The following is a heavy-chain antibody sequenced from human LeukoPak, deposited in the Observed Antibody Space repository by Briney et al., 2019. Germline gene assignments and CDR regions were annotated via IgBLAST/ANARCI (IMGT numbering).Heavy chain of an antibody. V-gene: IGHV5-51*01. CDR2: IYPGDSDT. D-gene: IGHD6-13*01. J-gene: IGHJ3*02. CDR1: GSRFTSFW. CDR3: ARVAYTSSYDAFDI. Sequence: GASLKISCKGSGSRFTSFWIGWVRQMPGKGLEWMGIIYPGDSDTRYSPSFQGQVTISADKSIPSAYLQWSSLKASDTAMYYCARVAYTSSYDAFDIWGQGTMVTVSS.